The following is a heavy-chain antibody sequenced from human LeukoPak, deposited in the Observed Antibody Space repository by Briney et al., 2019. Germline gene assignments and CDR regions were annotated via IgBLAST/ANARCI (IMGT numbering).Heavy chain of an antibody. V-gene: IGHV4-39*07. Sequence: PSETLSLTCTVCGGSISSSSYYWGWIRQPPGKGLEWIGSIYYSGSTYYNPSLKSRVTISVDTSKNQFSLKLSSVTAADTAVYYCASHSGSPAYYYYYYYMDVWGKGTTVTVSS. CDR1: GGSISSSSYY. D-gene: IGHD1-26*01. CDR3: ASHSGSPAYYYYYYYMDV. J-gene: IGHJ6*03. CDR2: IYYSGST.